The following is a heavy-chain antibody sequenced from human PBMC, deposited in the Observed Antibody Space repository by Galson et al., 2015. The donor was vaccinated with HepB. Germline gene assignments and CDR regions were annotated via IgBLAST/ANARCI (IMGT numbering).Heavy chain of an antibody. CDR1: GFTFNNYG. Sequence: SLRLSCAASGFTFNNYGMAWVRQAPGKGPEWVSTITASGGDTFYAGSVKGRFTTSRDNSKSMFFLQMNSLRAEDSAEYYCAKRSASGAYYDSWGQGTLVTVSS. J-gene: IGHJ4*02. CDR2: ITASGGDT. D-gene: IGHD3-10*01. V-gene: IGHV3-23*01. CDR3: AKRSASGAYYDS.